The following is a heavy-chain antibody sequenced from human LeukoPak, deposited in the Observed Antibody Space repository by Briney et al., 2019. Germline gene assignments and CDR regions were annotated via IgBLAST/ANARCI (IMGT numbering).Heavy chain of an antibody. CDR3: ARGYFDSPRSPFDY. CDR2: IYYSGST. D-gene: IGHD3-9*01. V-gene: IGHV4-39*07. CDR1: GGSISSSSYY. Sequence: PSETLSLTCTVSGGSISSSSYYWGWIRQPPGKGLEWIGSIYYSGSTNYNPSLKSRVTISVDTSKNQFSLKLSSVTAADTAVYYCARGYFDSPRSPFDYWGQGTLVTVSS. J-gene: IGHJ4*02.